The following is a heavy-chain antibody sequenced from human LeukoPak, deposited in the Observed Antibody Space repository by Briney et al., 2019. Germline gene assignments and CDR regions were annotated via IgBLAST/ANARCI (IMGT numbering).Heavy chain of an antibody. V-gene: IGHV1-69*04. D-gene: IGHD5-24*01. J-gene: IGHJ4*02. CDR1: GGTFSSYA. CDR3: ARLWGWLQSPGDY. Sequence: ASVKVSCKASGGTFSSYAISWVRQAPGQGLEWTGRIIPILGIANYAQKFQGRVTITADKSTSTAYMELSSLRSEDTAVYYCARLWGWLQSPGDYWGQGTLVTASS. CDR2: IIPILGIA.